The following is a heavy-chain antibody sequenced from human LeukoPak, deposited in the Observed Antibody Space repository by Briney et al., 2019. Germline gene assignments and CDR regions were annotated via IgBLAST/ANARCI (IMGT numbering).Heavy chain of an antibody. CDR3: AREIGGHIVVVEDAFDI. J-gene: IGHJ3*02. CDR1: GGSINNHY. CDR2: IHYTGTT. Sequence: PSETLSLTCIVSGGSINNHYWTWIRQTPGKGLEWIGDIHYTGTTKYNPSLKSRVTISIDTSKNQFSLKLSSVTAADTAVYYCAREIGGHIVVVEDAFDIWGQGTMVTVSS. D-gene: IGHD2-15*01. V-gene: IGHV4-59*11.